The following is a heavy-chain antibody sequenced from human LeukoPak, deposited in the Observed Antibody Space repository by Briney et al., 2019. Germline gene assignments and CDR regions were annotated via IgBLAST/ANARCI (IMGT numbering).Heavy chain of an antibody. CDR2: INPNSGGT. Sequence: ASVKVSCKASGYTFTGYFIHWVRQAPGQGLEWMGWINPNSGGTSYAQKFQGRVTMTTDTSIGTAYMELSSLRSDDTAVYYCARVDWLQLIPFDYWGQGTLVTVSS. V-gene: IGHV1-2*02. D-gene: IGHD5-24*01. CDR3: ARVDWLQLIPFDY. J-gene: IGHJ4*02. CDR1: GYTFTGYF.